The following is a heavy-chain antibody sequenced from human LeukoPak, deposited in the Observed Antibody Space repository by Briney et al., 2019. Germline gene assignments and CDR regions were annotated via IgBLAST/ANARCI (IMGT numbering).Heavy chain of an antibody. V-gene: IGHV3-23*01. J-gene: IGHJ4*02. Sequence: GGSLRLSCAASRFTFSNYAMTWVRQAPGQGLEWVSAISGSGGRTYYADSLKGRFTVSRDNSKNTLYLQMNSLRAEDTAVYYCAKALLLFSSDYFDYWGQGALVTVSS. CDR3: AKALLLFSSDYFDY. D-gene: IGHD3-10*01. CDR2: ISGSGGRT. CDR1: RFTFSNYA.